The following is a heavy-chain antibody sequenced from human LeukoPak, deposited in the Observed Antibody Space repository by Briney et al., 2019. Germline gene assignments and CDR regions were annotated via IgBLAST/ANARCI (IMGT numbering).Heavy chain of an antibody. CDR3: AKCSGGTCYSSLDY. D-gene: IGHD2-15*01. Sequence: GGSLRLSCAASGFTVSSNYMSWVRQAPGKGLEWVSGISGSGGSTYYADSVKGRFTISRDNSKNTLYLQMNSLRAGDTAVYYCAKCSGGTCYSSLDYWGQGTLVTVSS. CDR1: GFTVSSNY. V-gene: IGHV3-23*01. CDR2: ISGSGGST. J-gene: IGHJ4*02.